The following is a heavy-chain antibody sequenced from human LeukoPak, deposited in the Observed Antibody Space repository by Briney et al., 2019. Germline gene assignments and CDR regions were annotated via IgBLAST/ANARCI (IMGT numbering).Heavy chain of an antibody. CDR2: ITSSSYK. CDR1: GFTFSSYG. CDR3: ARVLDSGNYYFDY. D-gene: IGHD1-26*01. V-gene: IGHV3-21*01. J-gene: IGHJ4*02. Sequence: PGGSLRLSCAASGFTFSSYGMNWVRQAPGKGLEWASSITSSSYKYYADSVKGRFTISRDNAKNSLYLQMNSLRAEDTAVYYCARVLDSGNYYFDYWGQGTLVTVSS.